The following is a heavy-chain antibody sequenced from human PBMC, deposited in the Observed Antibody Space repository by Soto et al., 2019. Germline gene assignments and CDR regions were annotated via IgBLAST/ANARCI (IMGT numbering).Heavy chain of an antibody. J-gene: IGHJ5*02. Sequence: SETLSLTCAVSGGSISSGGYSWSWIRQPPGKGLEWIGYIYHSGSTYYNPSLKSRVTISVDRSKNQFSLKLSSVTAADTAVYYCARVIILTGYYGWFDPWGQGTMVTVYS. CDR1: GGSISSGGYS. D-gene: IGHD3-9*01. CDR3: ARVIILTGYYGWFDP. CDR2: IYHSGST. V-gene: IGHV4-30-2*01.